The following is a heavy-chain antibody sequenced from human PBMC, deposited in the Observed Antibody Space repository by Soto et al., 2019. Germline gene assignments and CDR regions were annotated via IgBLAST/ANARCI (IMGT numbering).Heavy chain of an antibody. CDR3: ARTTGRHLDF. J-gene: IGHJ4*02. Sequence: SETLSLTCTVSYGSISVSNVFWGWVRQPPGQGLEWIGNIDYSGTAYFTPSLGTRVTLPVGTSKNQFSLTLYSVTAADTAVYYCARTTGRHLDFWGQGILVTVSS. CDR2: IDYSGTA. CDR1: YGSISVSNVF. V-gene: IGHV4-39*01. D-gene: IGHD4-4*01.